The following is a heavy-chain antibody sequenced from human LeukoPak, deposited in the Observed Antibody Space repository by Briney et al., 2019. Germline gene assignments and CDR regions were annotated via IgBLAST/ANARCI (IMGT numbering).Heavy chain of an antibody. D-gene: IGHD4-17*01. CDR3: TTTMTTVKSFDY. J-gene: IGHJ4*02. CDR1: GFTFSNAW. V-gene: IGHV3-15*01. Sequence: GGSLRLSCAASGFTFSNAWMSWVRQAPGKGLEWVGRIKSKTDGGTTDYAAPVKGRFTTSRDDSKNTLYLQMNSLKTEDTAVYYCTTTMTTVKSFDYWGQGTLVTVSS. CDR2: IKSKTDGGTT.